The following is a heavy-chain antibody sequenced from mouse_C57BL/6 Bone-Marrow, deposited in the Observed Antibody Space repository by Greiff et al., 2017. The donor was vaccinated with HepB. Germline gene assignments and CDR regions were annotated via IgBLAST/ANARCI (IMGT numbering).Heavy chain of an antibody. CDR2: IYPGDGDT. CDR1: GYAFSSSW. V-gene: IGHV1-82*01. J-gene: IGHJ3*01. Sequence: VKLQQSGPELVKPGASVKISCKASGYAFSSSWMNWVKQRPGKGLEWIGRIYPGDGDTNYNGKFKGKATLTADKSSSTAYMQLSSLTSEDSAVYFCARFAWFAYWGQGTLVTVSA. CDR3: ARFAWFAY.